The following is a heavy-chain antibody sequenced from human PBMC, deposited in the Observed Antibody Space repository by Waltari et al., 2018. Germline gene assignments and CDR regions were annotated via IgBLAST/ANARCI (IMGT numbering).Heavy chain of an antibody. CDR2: IYYSGST. V-gene: IGHV4-59*01. Sequence: QVQLQESGPGLVKPSETLSLTCTVSGGSISSYYWSWIRQPPGKGLEWIGYIYYSGSTNYNPSLKSRVTISVDTSKNQFSLKLSSVTAADTAVYYCARFPRYYGSGSRNDAFDIWGQGTMVTVSS. D-gene: IGHD3-10*01. CDR3: ARFPRYYGSGSRNDAFDI. J-gene: IGHJ3*02. CDR1: GGSISSYY.